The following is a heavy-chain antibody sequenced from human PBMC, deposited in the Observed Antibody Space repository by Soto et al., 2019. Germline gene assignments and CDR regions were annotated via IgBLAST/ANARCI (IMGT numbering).Heavy chain of an antibody. CDR2: IIPTFGTP. CDR3: ASERSAQYFDF. CDR1: GGTFSSHG. D-gene: IGHD1-26*01. Sequence: QVQLVQSGTVVQRRGSSVKVSCQASGGTFSSHGMAWVRQAPGQGLEWMGGIIPTFGTPTYATKFQGRVTITADKSTNTTYRELSSLRSEDTGVYYCASERSAQYFDFWGQGTLSTVTS. V-gene: IGHV1-69*06. J-gene: IGHJ4*02.